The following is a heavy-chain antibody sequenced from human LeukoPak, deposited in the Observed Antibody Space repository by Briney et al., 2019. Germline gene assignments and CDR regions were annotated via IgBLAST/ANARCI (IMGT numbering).Heavy chain of an antibody. J-gene: IGHJ4*02. Sequence: ASVKVSRKASGYTFTSYDISWVRQATGQGLEWMGWMNPNSGNTNYAQKLQGRVTMTTDTSTSTAYMELRSLRSDDTAVYYCARDFGPGLNYSGYDSGDLGIDYWGQGTLVTVSS. CDR2: MNPNSGNT. CDR3: ARDFGPGLNYSGYDSGDLGIDY. D-gene: IGHD5-12*01. V-gene: IGHV1-18*01. CDR1: GYTFTSYD.